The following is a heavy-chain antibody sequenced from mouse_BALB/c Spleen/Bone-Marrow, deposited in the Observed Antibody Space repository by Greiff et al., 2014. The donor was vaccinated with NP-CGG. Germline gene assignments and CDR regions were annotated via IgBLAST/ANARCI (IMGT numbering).Heavy chain of an antibody. V-gene: IGHV4-1*02. CDR1: GFDFSRFW. CDR2: INPDSSTI. J-gene: IGHJ3*01. D-gene: IGHD2-3*01. CDR3: AGNGYYGWIAY. Sequence: EVQLQESGGGLVQPGGSLKLSCAASGFDFSRFWMTWVRQAPGKGLEWIGEINPDSSTINYTPSLKDKFIISRDNAKNTLYLQMSKVRSEDTALYYCAGNGYYGWIAYWGQGTLVTVSA.